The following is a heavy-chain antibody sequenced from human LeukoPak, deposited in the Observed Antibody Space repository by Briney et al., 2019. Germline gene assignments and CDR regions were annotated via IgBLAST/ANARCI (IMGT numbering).Heavy chain of an antibody. CDR2: ISSSSSYI. V-gene: IGHV3-11*06. D-gene: IGHD6-6*01. J-gene: IGHJ6*02. Sequence: GGSLRLSCAASGFTFNDYYMSWIRQAPGKGLEWVSSISSSSSYIYYADSVKGRFTISRDNAKNSLYLQVNSLRAEDTAVYYCGTGSSSAHYYGMDVWGQGTTVTVSS. CDR1: GFTFNDYY. CDR3: GTGSSSAHYYGMDV.